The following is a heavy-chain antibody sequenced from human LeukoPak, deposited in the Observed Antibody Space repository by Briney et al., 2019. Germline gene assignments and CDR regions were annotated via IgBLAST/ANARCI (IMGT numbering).Heavy chain of an antibody. CDR2: ISYDGSNK. Sequence: GGSLRLTCAASGFTFSSYAMHWVRQAPGKGLEWVAVISYDGSNKYYADSVKGRFTISRDNSKNTLYLQMNSLRAEDTAVYYCARDPVSIVGATNWFDPWGQGTLVTVSS. V-gene: IGHV3-30*01. CDR1: GFTFSSYA. J-gene: IGHJ5*02. CDR3: ARDPVSIVGATNWFDP. D-gene: IGHD1-26*01.